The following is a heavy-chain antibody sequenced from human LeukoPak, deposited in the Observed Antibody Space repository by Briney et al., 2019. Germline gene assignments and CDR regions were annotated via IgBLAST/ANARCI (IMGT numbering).Heavy chain of an antibody. D-gene: IGHD6-6*01. Sequence: GESLKISCKGSGYSFTTYWIGWVRQMPGKGLEWMGIIYPGDSDTRYSPSFQGQVTISADKFITTAYLQWSSLKASDTAVYYCARPKDRSSEGAFDIWGQGTMVTVSS. J-gene: IGHJ3*02. V-gene: IGHV5-51*01. CDR3: ARPKDRSSEGAFDI. CDR2: IYPGDSDT. CDR1: GYSFTTYW.